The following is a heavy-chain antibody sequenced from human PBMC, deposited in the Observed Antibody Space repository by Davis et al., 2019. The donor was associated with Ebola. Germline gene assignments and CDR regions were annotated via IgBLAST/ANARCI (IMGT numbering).Heavy chain of an antibody. CDR3: ARVRDDYSNYSNWFDP. V-gene: IGHV4-34*01. Sequence: MPSETLSLTCAVHGGSFSGYYWSWIRQPPGKGMEWIGEINHSGSTNYNPSLKSRVTISVDTSKNQFSLKLSSVTAADTAVYYCARVRDDYSNYSNWFDPWGQGTLVTVSS. J-gene: IGHJ5*02. D-gene: IGHD4-11*01. CDR2: INHSGST. CDR1: GGSFSGYY.